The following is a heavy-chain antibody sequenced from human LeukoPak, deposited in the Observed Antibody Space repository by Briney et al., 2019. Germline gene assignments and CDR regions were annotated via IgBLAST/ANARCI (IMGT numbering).Heavy chain of an antibody. V-gene: IGHV3-74*01. CDR1: GLTFSSHW. Sequence: GGSLRLSCAASGLTFSSHWMHWARQAPGKGLVWVSRITNDGSSTIYADSVKGRFTFSRDNAENTLFLEMSSLRVEDTAVYYCVRERNNFWSGHHSIFDSWGQGTLVTVSS. J-gene: IGHJ4*02. CDR3: VRERNNFWSGHHSIFDS. D-gene: IGHD3-3*01. CDR2: ITNDGSST.